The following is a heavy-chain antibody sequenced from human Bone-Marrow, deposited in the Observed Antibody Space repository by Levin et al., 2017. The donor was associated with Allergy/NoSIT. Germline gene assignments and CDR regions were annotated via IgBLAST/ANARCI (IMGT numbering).Heavy chain of an antibody. CDR3: ARGRSLITGTTSPFVY. Sequence: SETLSLTCAVYGGSFSGYYWSWIRQPPGKGLEWIGEINHSGSTNYNPSLKSRVTISVDTSKNQFSLKLSSVTAADTAVYYCARGRSLITGTTSPFVYWGQGTLVTVSS. D-gene: IGHD1-7*01. V-gene: IGHV4-34*01. J-gene: IGHJ4*02. CDR1: GGSFSGYY. CDR2: INHSGST.